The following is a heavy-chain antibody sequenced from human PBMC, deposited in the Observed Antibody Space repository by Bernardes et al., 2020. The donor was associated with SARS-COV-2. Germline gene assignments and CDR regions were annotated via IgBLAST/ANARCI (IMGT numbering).Heavy chain of an antibody. CDR3: ARDLMVADPSGDYYYYYGMDV. V-gene: IGHV3-7*01. CDR1: GFTFSSYW. J-gene: IGHJ6*02. CDR2: IKQDGSEK. Sequence: GGSLRLSCASSGFTFSSYWMSWVRQAPGKGLEWVANIKQDGSEKYYVDSVKGRFTISRDNAKNSLYLQMNSLRAEDTAVYYCARDLMVADPSGDYYYYYGMDVWGQGTTVTVSS. D-gene: IGHD6-19*01.